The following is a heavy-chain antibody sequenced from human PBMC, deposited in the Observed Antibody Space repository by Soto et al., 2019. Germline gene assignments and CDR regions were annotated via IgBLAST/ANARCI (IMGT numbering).Heavy chain of an antibody. CDR2: IYYSGST. CDR3: AREFHYYGMDV. V-gene: IGHV4-59*01. CDR1: GGSISSYY. J-gene: IGHJ6*02. Sequence: PSETLSLTCTVSGGSISSYYWSWIRQPPGKGLEWIGYIYYSGSTNYNPSLKSRVTISVDTSKNQFSLKLSSVTAADTAVYYCAREFHYYGMDVWGQGTTVTVSS.